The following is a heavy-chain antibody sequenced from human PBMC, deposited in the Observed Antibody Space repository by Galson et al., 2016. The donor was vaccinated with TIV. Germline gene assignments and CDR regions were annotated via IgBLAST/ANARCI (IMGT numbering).Heavy chain of an antibody. CDR3: ARQNDYLYYFNY. D-gene: IGHD4/OR15-4a*01. CDR2: INSDGSRT. J-gene: IGHJ4*02. Sequence: SLRLSCAASGFTFSSDWMHWVRQGPGKGLVWVSRINSDGSRTNYADSVKGRFPISRDSSKNTLYLQMNSLRPEDTALYYCARQNDYLYYFNYWGQGTLVTVSS. CDR1: GFTFSSDW. V-gene: IGHV3-74*01.